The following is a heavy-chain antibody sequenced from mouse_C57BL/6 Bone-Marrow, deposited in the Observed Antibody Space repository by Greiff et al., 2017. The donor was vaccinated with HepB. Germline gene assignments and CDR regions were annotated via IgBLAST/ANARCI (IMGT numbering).Heavy chain of an antibody. CDR1: GFNIKDDY. J-gene: IGHJ2*01. CDR2: IDPENGDT. V-gene: IGHV14-4*01. D-gene: IGHD1-2*01. CDR3: TRIDTAF. Sequence: EVQLQQSGAELVRPGASVKLSCTASGFNIKDDYMHWVKQRPEQGLEWIGWIDPENGDTEYASKFQGKATITADTTSNTAYLQLSSLTSGDTAVYYCTRIDTAFWGQGTTLTVSS.